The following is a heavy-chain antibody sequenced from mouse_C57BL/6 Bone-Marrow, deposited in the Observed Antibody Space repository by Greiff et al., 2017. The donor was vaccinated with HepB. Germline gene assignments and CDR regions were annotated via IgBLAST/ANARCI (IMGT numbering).Heavy chain of an antibody. V-gene: IGHV5-12*01. J-gene: IGHJ4*01. CDR2: ISNGGGST. CDR1: GFTFSDYY. Sequence: VQLKESGGGLVQPGGSLKLSCAASGFTFSDYYMYWVRQTPEKRLEWVAYISNGGGSTYYPDTVKGRFTISRDNAKNTLYLQMSRLKSEDTAMYYCARRRLLFYAMDYWGQGTSVTVSS. D-gene: IGHD3-2*02. CDR3: ARRRLLFYAMDY.